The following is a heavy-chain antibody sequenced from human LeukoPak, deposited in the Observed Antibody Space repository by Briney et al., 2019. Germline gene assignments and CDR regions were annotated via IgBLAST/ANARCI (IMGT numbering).Heavy chain of an antibody. J-gene: IGHJ4*02. D-gene: IGHD6-13*01. V-gene: IGHV3-NL1*01. CDR2: IDYDGGSG. CDR3: AKDEYSSSWYFDY. Sequence: GGSLRLSCAASGFTLSSYEMSWIRQAPGKGLEWVSSIDYDGGSGHYADSVKGRFTISRDNSKNTLYLQMNSLRAEDTAVYYCAKDEYSSSWYFDYWGQGTLVTVSS. CDR1: GFTLSSYE.